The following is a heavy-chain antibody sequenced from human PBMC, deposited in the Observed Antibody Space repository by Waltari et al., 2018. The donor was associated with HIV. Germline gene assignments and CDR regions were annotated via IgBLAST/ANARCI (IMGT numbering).Heavy chain of an antibody. CDR1: GFTVRSND. D-gene: IGHD4-4*01. CDR3: ARAGDSNFGYWCFNL. V-gene: IGHV3-53*01. Sequence: EVQLVESGGGLFQPGGSLRLSCAAAGFTVRSNDMSWFRRAPGKGLEWVSVINSGGSTYYADSVKGRFTISRDNSKNTVFLQMNSLRADDTAVYYCARAGDSNFGYWCFNLWGRGTLLTVSS. J-gene: IGHJ2*01. CDR2: INSGGST.